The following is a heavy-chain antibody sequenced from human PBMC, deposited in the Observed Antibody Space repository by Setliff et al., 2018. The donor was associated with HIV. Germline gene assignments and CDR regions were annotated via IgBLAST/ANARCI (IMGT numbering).Heavy chain of an antibody. Sequence: PGGSLRLSCAGSGFAVKNYDMHWVRQVPGKGLEWVAGISWNSDIIGYVDSVKGRFTISRDNAKNSLYLQMNSLRAEDTAVYYCARRGGSSSWYVDWFDPWGQGTLVTVSS. CDR3: ARRGGSSSWYVDWFDP. V-gene: IGHV3-9*01. CDR2: ISWNSDII. J-gene: IGHJ5*02. CDR1: GFAVKNYD. D-gene: IGHD6-13*01.